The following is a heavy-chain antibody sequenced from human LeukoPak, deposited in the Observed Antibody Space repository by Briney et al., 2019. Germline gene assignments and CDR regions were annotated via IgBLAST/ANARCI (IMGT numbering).Heavy chain of an antibody. Sequence: GGSLRLSCTVSGFTFSNYAMTWVRQAPGKGLEWVSGLSGSGVRTDYADSVKGRFTVSRDISKDTLYLQMNDLRAEDTAVYYRAKAEGYSTGWFSYWGQGTLVTVSS. D-gene: IGHD6-19*01. J-gene: IGHJ4*02. CDR1: GFTFSNYA. CDR3: AKAEGYSTGWFSY. CDR2: LSGSGVRT. V-gene: IGHV3-23*01.